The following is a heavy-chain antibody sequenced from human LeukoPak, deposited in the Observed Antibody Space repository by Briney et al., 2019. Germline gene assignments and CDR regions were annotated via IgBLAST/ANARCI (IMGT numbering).Heavy chain of an antibody. V-gene: IGHV3-49*04. CDR2: IRGKRYPGTT. J-gene: IGHJ5*01. CDR1: GFIFGDDA. CDR3: SRGRDYHSAGYYHDS. Sequence: PGGSLRLSCAASGFIFGDDAMSWVRQAPGKGLEWVGLIRGKRYPGTTEYAASVEGRFTISRDDYKSVAYPQMTSLEAEDTGMYYCSRGRDYHSAGYYHDSWGQGTLVTVSS. D-gene: IGHD3-22*01.